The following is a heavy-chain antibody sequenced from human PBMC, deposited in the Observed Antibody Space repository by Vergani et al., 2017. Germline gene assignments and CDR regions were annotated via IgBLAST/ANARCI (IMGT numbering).Heavy chain of an antibody. D-gene: IGHD2-21*02. Sequence: EVQLVESGGGLVKPGGSLRLSCAASGFTFSSYSMNWVRQAPGKGLEWVSSISSSSSYIYYADSVKGRFTISRDNAKNSLYLQMNSLRAEDTAVYYCARSRYCGGYCYRGLTYYFDYWGQGTLVTVSS. V-gene: IGHV3-21*01. CDR3: ARSRYCGGYCYRGLTYYFDY. J-gene: IGHJ4*02. CDR1: GFTFSSYS. CDR2: ISSSSSYI.